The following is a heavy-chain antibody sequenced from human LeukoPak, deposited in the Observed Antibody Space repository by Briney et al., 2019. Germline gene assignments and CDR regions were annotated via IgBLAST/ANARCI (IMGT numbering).Heavy chain of an antibody. J-gene: IGHJ6*03. CDR3: AKENPHYSSSWYHYYYMDV. V-gene: IGHV3-23*01. CDR1: GFTFSSYA. CDR2: ISCSGGST. D-gene: IGHD6-13*01. Sequence: TGGSLRLSCAASGFTFSSYAMSWVRQAPGKGLEWVSAISCSGGSTYYADSVKGRFTISRDNSKNTLYLQMNSLRAEDTAVYYCAKENPHYSSSWYHYYYMDVWGKGTTVTVSS.